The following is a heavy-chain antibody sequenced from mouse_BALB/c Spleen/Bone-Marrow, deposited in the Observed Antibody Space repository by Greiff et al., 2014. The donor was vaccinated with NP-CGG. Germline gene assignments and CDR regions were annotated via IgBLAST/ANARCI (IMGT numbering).Heavy chain of an antibody. CDR2: INPYNDGT. V-gene: IGHV1-14*01. Sequence: VQLKESGPELVKPGASVKMSCKASGYTFTSYVMHWVKQKPGQGLEWIGYINPYNDGTKYNEKFKGKATLTSDKSSSTAYMELSSLTSEDSAVYYCARPRQLGLPHYFDYWGQGTTLTVSS. CDR1: GYTFTSYV. CDR3: ARPRQLGLPHYFDY. D-gene: IGHD3-2*01. J-gene: IGHJ2*01.